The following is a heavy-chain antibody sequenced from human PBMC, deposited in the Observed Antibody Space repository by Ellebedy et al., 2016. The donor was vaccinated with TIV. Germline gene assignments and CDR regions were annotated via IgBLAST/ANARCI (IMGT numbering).Heavy chain of an antibody. CDR2: IYYSGST. J-gene: IGHJ5*02. Sequence: SETLSLTCTVSGDSISSGGSHWSWIRQHPGTGLEWIGYIYYSGSTYYNPSLKSRITISVDTSKNQFSLKLNSVTAADTAVYYCASLPFPYNWFDPWGQGTLVTVSS. CDR3: ASLPFPYNWFDP. V-gene: IGHV4-31*03. D-gene: IGHD3-16*01. CDR1: GDSISSGGSH.